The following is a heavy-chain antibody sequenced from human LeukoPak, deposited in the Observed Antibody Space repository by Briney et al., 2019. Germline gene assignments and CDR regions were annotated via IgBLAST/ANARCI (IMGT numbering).Heavy chain of an antibody. V-gene: IGHV1-69*04. D-gene: IGHD1-1*01. CDR2: IIPILGIA. Sequence: SVKVSCKASGGTFSSYAISGVRQAPGQGLEWMGRIIPILGIANYAQKFQGRVTITADKSTSTAYMELSSLRSEDTAVYYCARAPDHPSQLFDYWGQGTLVTVSS. CDR3: ARAPDHPSQLFDY. J-gene: IGHJ4*02. CDR1: GGTFSSYA.